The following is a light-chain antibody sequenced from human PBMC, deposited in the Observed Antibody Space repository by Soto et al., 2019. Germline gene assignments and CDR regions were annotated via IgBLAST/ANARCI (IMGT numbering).Light chain of an antibody. CDR1: QTISSN. Sequence: EIVMTQSPATLAVFPGETATLSCRASQTISSNLAWYQQKPGQAPRLLIQGASTRATGIPARFSGSGSGTEFTLTISSLQSEDFALYYCQQYNDWPQTFGRGTKVEIK. CDR3: QQYNDWPQT. CDR2: GAS. J-gene: IGKJ1*01. V-gene: IGKV3-15*01.